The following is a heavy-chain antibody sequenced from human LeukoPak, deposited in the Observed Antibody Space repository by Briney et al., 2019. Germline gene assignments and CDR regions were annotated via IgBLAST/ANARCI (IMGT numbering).Heavy chain of an antibody. CDR1: GFTFSSYA. CDR3: ATQYYYGSGSYYVYWYFDL. D-gene: IGHD3-10*01. CDR2: ISGSGGST. J-gene: IGHJ2*01. Sequence: GGSLRLSCAASGFTFSSYAMSWVRQAPRKGLEWVSAISGSGGSTYYADSVKGRFTISRDNSKNTLYLQMNSLRAEDTAVYYCATQYYYGSGSYYVYWYFDLWGRGTLVTVSS. V-gene: IGHV3-23*01.